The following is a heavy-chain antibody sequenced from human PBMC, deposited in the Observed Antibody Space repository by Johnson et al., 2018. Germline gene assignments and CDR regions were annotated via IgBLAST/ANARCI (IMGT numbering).Heavy chain of an antibody. CDR3: VKALTSYADYGVDAFDI. J-gene: IGHJ3*02. CDR2: ISDDGSNK. Sequence: QVQLVESGGGVVQPGRSLGLGCASSGFSFSSYGMHWVRQAPGKGLEWVTVISDDGSNKYYAGSVKGRFTISRDNPKNKVYLRMNSLRVEETAVYYCVKALTSYADYGVDAFDIWGQGTMVTVSS. CDR1: GFSFSSYG. D-gene: IGHD4-17*01. V-gene: IGHV3-30*18.